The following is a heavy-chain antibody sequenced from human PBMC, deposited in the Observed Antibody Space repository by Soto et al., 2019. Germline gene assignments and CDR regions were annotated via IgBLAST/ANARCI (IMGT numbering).Heavy chain of an antibody. CDR2: IRGSGDSA. CDR3: AKDLEESPLPSSGMDV. D-gene: IGHD3-3*01. Sequence: EVQLLESGGGLVQPGGSLRLSCAVSGFTFSSYAMNWVRQAPGKGLEWVSAIRGSGDSAYYADSVKGRFTISRDNSKKTLYLQMNTLRAEETAVYYCAKDLEESPLPSSGMDVWGQGTTVTVSS. J-gene: IGHJ6*02. CDR1: GFTFSSYA. V-gene: IGHV3-23*01.